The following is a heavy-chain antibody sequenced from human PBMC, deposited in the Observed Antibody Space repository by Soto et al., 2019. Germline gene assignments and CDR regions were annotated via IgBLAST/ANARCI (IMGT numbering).Heavy chain of an antibody. Sequence: SQTLSLTCDISGDSASSYSDAWNWIRQSPSGGLEWLGRTYYRSRFFSDYAESVKSRIIINPDTSKNQFSLPLKSVTPEDTAVYSCVKERDGSSGWHDPWGQGTPDPGSS. D-gene: IGHD3-22*01. J-gene: IGHJ5*02. CDR1: GDSASSYSDA. CDR2: TYYRSRFFS. V-gene: IGHV6-1*01. CDR3: VKERDGSSGWHDP.